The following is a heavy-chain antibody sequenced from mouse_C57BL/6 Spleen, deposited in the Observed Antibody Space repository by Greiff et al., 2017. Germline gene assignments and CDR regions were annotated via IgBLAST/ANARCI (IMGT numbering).Heavy chain of an antibody. CDR3: ARRDYSNYVGAMDY. Sequence: QVQLQQSGAELVKPGASVKLSCKASGYTFTSYWMHWVKQRPGQGLEWIGMIHPNSGSTNYNEKFKSKATLTVDKSSSTAYMQLSSLTSEDSAVYYCARRDYSNYVGAMDYWGQGTSVTVSS. V-gene: IGHV1-64*01. CDR2: IHPNSGST. D-gene: IGHD2-5*01. J-gene: IGHJ4*01. CDR1: GYTFTSYW.